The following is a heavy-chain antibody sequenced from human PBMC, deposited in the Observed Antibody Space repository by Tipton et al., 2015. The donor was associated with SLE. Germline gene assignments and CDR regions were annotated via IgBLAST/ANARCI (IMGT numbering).Heavy chain of an antibody. CDR3: TSGSGGYQRTDY. CDR1: GSSSSSGFF. Sequence: TLSLTCTVSGSSSSSGFFWGWIRQPPGKGLELIGTIYHSGSIYYSPSLKSRVTISVDPSKNQFSLQLTSVTAADTALYYCTSGSGGYQRTDYWGQGTLVTVSS. J-gene: IGHJ4*02. CDR2: IYHSGSI. D-gene: IGHD5-12*01. V-gene: IGHV4-38-2*02.